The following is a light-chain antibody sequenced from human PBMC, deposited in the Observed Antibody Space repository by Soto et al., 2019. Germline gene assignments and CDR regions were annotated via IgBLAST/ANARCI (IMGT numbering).Light chain of an antibody. CDR2: INSDGSH. CDR3: QTWGTSFVL. CDR1: SGHSSYA. Sequence: QLVLTQSPSASASPGASVKLTCTLSSGHSSYAIAWHQQQPEKGPRFLMRINSDGSHSKGDGIPDRFSGSSSGAERYLTISSLQSEDEADYYCQTWGTSFVLFGGGTKVTVL. J-gene: IGLJ2*01. V-gene: IGLV4-69*01.